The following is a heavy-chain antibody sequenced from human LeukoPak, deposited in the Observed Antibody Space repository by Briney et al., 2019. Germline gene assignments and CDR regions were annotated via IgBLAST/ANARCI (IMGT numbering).Heavy chain of an antibody. V-gene: IGHV3-30*14. CDR2: ISYDGSNE. Sequence: GGSLRLSCAASGFTFSSYVMHWVRQAPGKGLEWVAIISYDGSNEYYADSVKGRFTISRDNSKNTLYLQMNSLRAEDTAVYYCARRAGAYSHPYDYWGQGTLATVSS. D-gene: IGHD4/OR15-4a*01. CDR1: GFTFSSYV. CDR3: ARRAGAYSHPYDY. J-gene: IGHJ4*02.